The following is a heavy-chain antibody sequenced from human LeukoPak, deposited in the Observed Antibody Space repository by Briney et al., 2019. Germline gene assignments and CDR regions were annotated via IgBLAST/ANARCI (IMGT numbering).Heavy chain of an antibody. CDR3: ARDSSLRPDAFDI. CDR2: ISAYNGNT. CDR1: GYTFTSHG. J-gene: IGHJ3*02. Sequence: GASVKVSCKASGYTFTSHGISWVRQAPRQGLEWMGWISAYNGNTNYAQKLQSRVTMTTDTSTSTAYTELRSLRSDDTAVYYCARDSSLRPDAFDIWGQGTMVTVSS. V-gene: IGHV1-18*01.